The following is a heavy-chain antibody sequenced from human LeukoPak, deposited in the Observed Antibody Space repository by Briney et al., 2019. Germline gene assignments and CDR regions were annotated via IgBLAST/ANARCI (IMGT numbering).Heavy chain of an antibody. V-gene: IGHV3-9*01. J-gene: IGHJ4*02. CDR1: GFTFDDYA. CDR3: AKAKGYSGNGDFDY. Sequence: GRSLRLSCAASGFTFDDYAMHWVRQAPGKGLEWVSGISWNSGSIGYADSVKGRFTISRDNAKNSLYLQMNSLRAEDTALYYCAKAKGYSGNGDFDYGGQGTLVTVSS. D-gene: IGHD1-26*01. CDR2: ISWNSGSI.